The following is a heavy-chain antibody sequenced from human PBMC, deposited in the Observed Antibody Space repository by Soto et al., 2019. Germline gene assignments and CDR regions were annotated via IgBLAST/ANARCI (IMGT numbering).Heavy chain of an antibody. V-gene: IGHV4-39*01. J-gene: IGHJ4*02. CDR2: IYYSGST. CDR3: AVQTYTNDRSGYHPFDH. D-gene: IGHD3-22*01. CDR1: GGSVSTNDYD. Sequence: QLQLQESGPGLVKPSETLSLTCTVSGGSVSTNDYDWGCIRQPPGKGLEWIGSIYYSGSTYYKPSLKSRPTISVDTSNNQYSLNLSSLTATDTTMYYSAVQTYTNDRSGYHPFDHWGQGNLVTVSS.